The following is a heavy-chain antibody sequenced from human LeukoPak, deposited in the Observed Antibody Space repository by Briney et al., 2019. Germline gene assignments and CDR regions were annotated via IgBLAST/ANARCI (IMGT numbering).Heavy chain of an antibody. CDR1: GYTFTGYY. CDR3: AIETVRTPGYMDV. Sequence: ASVKVSCKASGYTFTGYYMHWVRQAPGQGLEWMGWINPNSGGTNYAQKFQGRVTMTRDTSISTAYMELSRLRSDDTAVYYCAIETVRTPGYMDVWGKGTTVTVSS. D-gene: IGHD1-14*01. V-gene: IGHV1-2*02. J-gene: IGHJ6*03. CDR2: INPNSGGT.